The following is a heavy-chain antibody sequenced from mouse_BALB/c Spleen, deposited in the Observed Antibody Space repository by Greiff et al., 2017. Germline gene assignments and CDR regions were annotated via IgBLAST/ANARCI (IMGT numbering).Heavy chain of an antibody. Sequence: QVQLQQSGPGLVAPSQSLSITCTVSGFSLTSYGVHWVRQPPGKGLEWLGVIWAGGSTNYNSALMSRLSISKDNSKSQVFLKMNSLQTDDTAMYYCARAYRYDEGYAMDYWGQGTSVTVSS. CDR3: ARAYRYDEGYAMDY. CDR1: GFSLTSYG. V-gene: IGHV2-9*02. CDR2: IWAGGST. D-gene: IGHD2-14*01. J-gene: IGHJ4*01.